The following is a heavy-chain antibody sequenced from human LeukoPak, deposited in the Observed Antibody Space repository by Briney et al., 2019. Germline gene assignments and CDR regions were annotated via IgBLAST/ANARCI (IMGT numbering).Heavy chain of an antibody. CDR1: GFTFDDYA. V-gene: IGHV3-30*03. CDR3: ARDFVAYDSSGYPPFVDY. CDR2: ISYDGSNK. D-gene: IGHD3-22*01. Sequence: GGSLRLSCAASGFTFDDYAMHWVRQAPGKGLEWVAVISYDGSNKYYANSVKGRFTISRDNSKDTLFLQMNSLRAEDTAIYYCARDFVAYDSSGYPPFVDYWGQGTLVTVSS. J-gene: IGHJ4*02.